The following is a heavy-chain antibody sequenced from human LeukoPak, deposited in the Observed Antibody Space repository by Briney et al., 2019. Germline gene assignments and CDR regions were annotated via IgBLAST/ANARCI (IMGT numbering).Heavy chain of an antibody. J-gene: IGHJ5*02. CDR3: ARDRAVVRFDP. CDR2: ISSSSSTI. D-gene: IGHD2-15*01. CDR1: GFTFSSYS. Sequence: PGGSLRLSCAASGFTFSSYSMNWVRQAPGKGLEWVSYISSSSSTIYYADSVKGRFTISRDNAKNSLYLQMNSLRAEDTAVYYCARDRAVVRFDPWGQGTLVTVSS. V-gene: IGHV3-48*04.